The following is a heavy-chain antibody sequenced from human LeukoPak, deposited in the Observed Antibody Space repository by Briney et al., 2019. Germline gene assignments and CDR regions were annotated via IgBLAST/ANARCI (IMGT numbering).Heavy chain of an antibody. CDR2: IYPGDSDT. CDR1: GYSFTSYW. V-gene: IGHV5-51*01. CDR3: ARHVYPGSGWRVGFDP. J-gene: IGHJ5*02. D-gene: IGHD6-19*01. Sequence: GESLKISCKGSGYSFTSYWIGWVRQMPGKGLEWMGIIYPGDSDTRYSPSFQGQVTISADKSISTAYLQWSSLKASDTAMYYCARHVYPGSGWRVGFDPWGQGTLVTVSS.